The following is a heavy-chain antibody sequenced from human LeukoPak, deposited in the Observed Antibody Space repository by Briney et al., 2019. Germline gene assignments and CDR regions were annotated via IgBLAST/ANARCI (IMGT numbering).Heavy chain of an antibody. J-gene: IGHJ5*02. CDR1: GFTFSSYG. V-gene: IGHV3-23*01. CDR2: ISGNGGAT. Sequence: PGGSLRLSCAASGFTFSSYGMSWVRQAPGKGLEWVSAISGNGGATYYADSVKGRFSISRDNSRNTLYLQMSSHRAEDTAVYYCARRNPWFDPWGEGTLVIVS. CDR3: ARRNPWFDP.